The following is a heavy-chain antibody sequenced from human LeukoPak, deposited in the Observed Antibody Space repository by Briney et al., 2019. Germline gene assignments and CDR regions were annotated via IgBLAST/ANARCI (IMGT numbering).Heavy chain of an antibody. CDR1: GYTFTSYG. CDR2: ISAYNGNT. Sequence: ASVKVSCKASGYTFTSYGISWVRQAPGQGLEWMGWISAYNGNTNYAQKLQGRATMTTDTSTSTAYMELSSLRSEDTAVYYCARDNSDYYDSSGYYYSYRFDYWGQGTLVTVSS. CDR3: ARDNSDYYDSSGYYYSYRFDY. J-gene: IGHJ4*02. V-gene: IGHV1-18*01. D-gene: IGHD3-22*01.